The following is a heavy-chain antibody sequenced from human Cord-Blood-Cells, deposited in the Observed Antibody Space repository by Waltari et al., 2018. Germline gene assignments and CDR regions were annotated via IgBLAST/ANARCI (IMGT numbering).Heavy chain of an antibody. CDR2: INAGNGNT. D-gene: IGHD3-3*01. CDR1: GYTFTSYA. CDR3: ARDQDYYDFWSGYGQGVFDP. V-gene: IGHV1-3*01. J-gene: IGHJ5*02. Sequence: QVQLVQSGAEVKKPGASVKVSCKASGYTFTSYAMHWVRQAPGQRLEWMGWINAGNGNTKYSQKFQGRVTITRDTSASTAYMELSSLRSEDTAVYYCARDQDYYDFWSGYGQGVFDPWGQGTLVTVSS.